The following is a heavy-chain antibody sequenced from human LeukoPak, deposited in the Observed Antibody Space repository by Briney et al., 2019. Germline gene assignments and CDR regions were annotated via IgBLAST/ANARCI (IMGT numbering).Heavy chain of an antibody. J-gene: IGHJ4*02. V-gene: IGHV3-30*02. CDR3: AKDRRSNVLVD. CDR2: IRYDGSNK. Sequence: GGSLRLSCAASGFTFSSYGMHWVHQAPGKGLEWVAFIRYDGSNKYYADSVKGRFTISRDNSKNTLYLQMNSLRAEDTAVYYCAKDRRSNVLVDWGQGTLVTVSS. CDR1: GFTFSSYG. D-gene: IGHD3-3*02.